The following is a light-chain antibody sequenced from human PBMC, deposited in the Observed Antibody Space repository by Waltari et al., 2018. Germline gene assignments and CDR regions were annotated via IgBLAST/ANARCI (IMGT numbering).Light chain of an antibody. CDR1: ALPKQY. V-gene: IGLV3-25*03. CDR3: QSGDSRGVGV. J-gene: IGLJ3*02. CDR2: KDS. Sequence: SYELTQPPSVSVSPGQTARITCSGDALPKQYAHWYQQKPGQVPVLVLYKDSERPSGIPERFSGSSSGTTVTLTISGVQAEDEADYYCQSGDSRGVGVFGGGTKLTVL.